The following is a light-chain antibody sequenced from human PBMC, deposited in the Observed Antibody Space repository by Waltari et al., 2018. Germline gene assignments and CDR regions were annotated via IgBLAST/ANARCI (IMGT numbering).Light chain of an antibody. V-gene: IGLV2-23*01. CDR3: CSYAGSSTSVV. J-gene: IGLJ2*01. CDR2: EGS. CDR1: SSDVGRYNL. Sequence: QSALTQPASVSGSPGQSITTSCTGTSSDVGRYNLVSWYQHHPGKAPKLMIYEGSKRPSGVSNRFSGSKSGNTASLTISGLQAEDEADYYCCSYAGSSTSVVFGGGTKLTVL.